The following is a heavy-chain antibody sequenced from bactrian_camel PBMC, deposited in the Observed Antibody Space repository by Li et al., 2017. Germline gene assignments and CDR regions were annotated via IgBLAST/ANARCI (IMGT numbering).Heavy chain of an antibody. CDR1: GFTFSDYT. J-gene: IGHJ4*01. D-gene: IGHD4*01. Sequence: QLVESGGGLVQPGGSLRLSCAASGFTFSDYTMTWVRQAPGKGLEWVSGILTSGDTHYDYSVKGRFTTSRDNAENTVYLQMNTLKPEDTDVYYCAKGGLFNSDYDPALPRGQGTQVTVS. V-gene: IGHV3S40*01. CDR3: AKGGLFNSDYDPALP. CDR2: ILTSGDT.